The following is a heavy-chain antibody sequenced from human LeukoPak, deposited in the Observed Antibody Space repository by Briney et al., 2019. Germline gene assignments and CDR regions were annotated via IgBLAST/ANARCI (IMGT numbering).Heavy chain of an antibody. Sequence: ASVKVSCKASGYNFTNYGISWVRQAPGQGLEWMAWISTYDHDTNYAQKFRGRVTMTTDTSTSTAYMELRSLGSDDTAVYYCVRDYFCSGGTCDDCFDPWGQGTLVTVSS. V-gene: IGHV1-18*01. J-gene: IGHJ5*02. D-gene: IGHD2-15*01. CDR3: VRDYFCSGGTCDDCFDP. CDR2: ISTYDHDT. CDR1: GYNFTNYG.